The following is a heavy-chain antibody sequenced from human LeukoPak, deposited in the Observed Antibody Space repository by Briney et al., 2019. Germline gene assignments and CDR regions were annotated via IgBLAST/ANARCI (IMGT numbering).Heavy chain of an antibody. CDR3: ASQVYYYDSSGYYL. CDR1: GYTFTSYG. Sequence: VASVKVSCKASGYTFTSYGISWVRQAPGQGLEWMGWISAYNGNTNYAQKLQGRVTMTTDTSTSTAYMELRSLRSDDTAVYYCASQVYYYDSSGYYLWGQGTLVTVSS. V-gene: IGHV1-18*01. J-gene: IGHJ4*02. CDR2: ISAYNGNT. D-gene: IGHD3-22*01.